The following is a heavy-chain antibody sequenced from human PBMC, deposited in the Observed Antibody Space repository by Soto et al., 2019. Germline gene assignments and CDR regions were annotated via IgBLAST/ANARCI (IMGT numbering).Heavy chain of an antibody. Sequence: ASVKVSCKASGYTFTSYYMHWVRQAPGQGLEWMGIINPSGGSTSYAQKYQGRVTMTRDTSTSTVYMELSSLRSEDTAVYYCVRPNLIAARTYGMDVWGQGTTVTVSS. J-gene: IGHJ6*02. D-gene: IGHD6-6*01. CDR2: INPSGGST. V-gene: IGHV1-46*01. CDR3: VRPNLIAARTYGMDV. CDR1: GYTFTSYY.